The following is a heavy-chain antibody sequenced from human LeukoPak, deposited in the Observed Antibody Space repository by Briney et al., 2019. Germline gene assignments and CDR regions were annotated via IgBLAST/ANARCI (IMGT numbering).Heavy chain of an antibody. D-gene: IGHD5-18*01. CDR2: IYTSGST. Sequence: SETLSLTCTVSGGSISSYYWSWIRQPAGKGLEWIGRIYTSGSTNYNPSLKSRVTMSVDTSKNQFSLKLSSVTAADTAVYYCARAGDIAMAYPAYFDYWGQGTPVIVSS. CDR3: ARAGDIAMAYPAYFDY. CDR1: GGSISSYY. V-gene: IGHV4-4*07. J-gene: IGHJ4*02.